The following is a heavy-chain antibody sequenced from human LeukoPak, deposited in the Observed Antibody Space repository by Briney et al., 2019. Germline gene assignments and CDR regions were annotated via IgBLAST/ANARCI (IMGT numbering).Heavy chain of an antibody. J-gene: IGHJ4*02. CDR1: GDSLYLGY. CDR2: VYYSGSA. V-gene: IGHV4-59*08. CDR3: ARLSYTSGWYEVDY. Sequence: SETLSLTCTVSGDSLYLGYWTWTRQSPGKGLEWVGYVYYSGSATYNPSLKSRVTISVETSKNQFSLIHNSVTAADTAVYYFARLSYTSGWYEVDYWGQGTLVTVSS. D-gene: IGHD6-19*01.